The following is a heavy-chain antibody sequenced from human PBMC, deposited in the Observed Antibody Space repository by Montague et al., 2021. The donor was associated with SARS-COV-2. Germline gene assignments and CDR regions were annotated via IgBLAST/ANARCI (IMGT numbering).Heavy chain of an antibody. CDR1: GGSFSGYY. D-gene: IGHD1-26*01. V-gene: IGHV4-34*01. CDR2: ITHSGST. J-gene: IGHJ4*02. Sequence: SETLSLTCTVYGGSFSGYYWSWIRQPPGKGLEWIGEITHSGSTNNNPSLKSRVIISVDTSKNQFSLKLSSVTAADTAVYYCARRGSSVLGVTLSADLDDWGQGILVTVSS. CDR3: ARRGSSVLGVTLSADLDD.